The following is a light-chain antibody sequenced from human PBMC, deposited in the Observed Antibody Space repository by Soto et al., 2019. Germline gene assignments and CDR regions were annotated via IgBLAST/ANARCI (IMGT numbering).Light chain of an antibody. CDR1: QSVSSN. V-gene: IGKV3-15*01. J-gene: IGKJ1*01. Sequence: EIVMTQSPATLSVSPGERATLSCRASQSVSSNLAWYQQKPGQAPRLLIYGASTRAIGIPARFSGSGSGTEFTLAISSLQSEDFAVYYCQQYNNWPRTFGQGTKVEIK. CDR2: GAS. CDR3: QQYNNWPRT.